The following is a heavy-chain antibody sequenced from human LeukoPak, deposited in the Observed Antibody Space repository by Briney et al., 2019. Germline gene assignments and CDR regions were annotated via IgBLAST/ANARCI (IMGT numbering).Heavy chain of an antibody. D-gene: IGHD1-26*01. Sequence: GASVKVSCKASGYTFTSYDINWVRQATGQGLEWMGWMNPNSSNTGYAQKFQGRVTMTRNTSISTAYMELSSLRSDDTAVYYCARANVGAFDYWGQGTLVTVSS. J-gene: IGHJ4*02. V-gene: IGHV1-8*01. CDR1: GYTFTSYD. CDR2: MNPNSSNT. CDR3: ARANVGAFDY.